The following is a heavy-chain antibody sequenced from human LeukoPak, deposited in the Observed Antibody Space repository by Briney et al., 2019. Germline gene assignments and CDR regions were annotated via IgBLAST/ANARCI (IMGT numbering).Heavy chain of an antibody. Sequence: GRSLRLSCAAAGFTFDDYAMHWVRQAPGKGLEWVSGISWNSGSIGYAVSVKGRFTISRDNAKNSLYLQMNSLRAEDTALYYCAKDMHSSGWPIFDYWGQRTLVTVSS. J-gene: IGHJ4*02. V-gene: IGHV3-9*01. CDR1: GFTFDDYA. CDR3: AKDMHSSGWPIFDY. CDR2: ISWNSGSI. D-gene: IGHD6-19*01.